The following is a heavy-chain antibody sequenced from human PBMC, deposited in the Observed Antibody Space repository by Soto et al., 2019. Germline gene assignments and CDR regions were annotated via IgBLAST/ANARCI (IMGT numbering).Heavy chain of an antibody. Sequence: QEQLVQSGAVVKQAASLVMVCCKPSGGTFNNYTINWVREAPGQGLEWLGGILPISGTTKEEQNFQGRVTITADKSASTAYMDLSSLRSEDTAVYYCARWGGISCSGGDCFKKPFDYWGQGTLVTVSS. D-gene: IGHD2-21*02. CDR2: ILPISGTT. V-gene: IGHV1-69*06. CDR1: GGTFNNYT. CDR3: ARWGGISCSGGDCFKKPFDY. J-gene: IGHJ4*02.